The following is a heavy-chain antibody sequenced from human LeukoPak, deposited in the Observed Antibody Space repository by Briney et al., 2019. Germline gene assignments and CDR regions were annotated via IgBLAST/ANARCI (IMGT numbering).Heavy chain of an antibody. Sequence: PGGSLRLSCAASGFTFSSYSMNWVRQAPWKGLEWVSSISSSSSYIYYADSVKGRFTISRDNAKNSLYLQMNSLRAEDTAVYYCAKDQSSFCSRSSCYALHYWGQGTLVTVFS. CDR1: GFTFSSYS. V-gene: IGHV3-21*01. J-gene: IGHJ4*02. CDR3: AKDQSSFCSRSSCYALHY. D-gene: IGHD2-2*01. CDR2: ISSSSSYI.